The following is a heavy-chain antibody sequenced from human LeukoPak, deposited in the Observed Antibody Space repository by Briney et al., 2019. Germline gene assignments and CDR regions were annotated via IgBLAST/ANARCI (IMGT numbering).Heavy chain of an antibody. CDR1: GFTFSTYA. V-gene: IGHV3-23*01. Sequence: PGGSLRLSCAASGFTFSTYAMTWVRQAPGKGLEWVSDISGNGGATYYADSVKGRFTISRDNSKNTLYLQMNSLRAEDTAVYYCAKGRTTSCYSCCFDPWGQGTLVTVSS. D-gene: IGHD2-2*01. CDR3: AKGRTTSCYSCCFDP. CDR2: ISGNGGAT. J-gene: IGHJ5*02.